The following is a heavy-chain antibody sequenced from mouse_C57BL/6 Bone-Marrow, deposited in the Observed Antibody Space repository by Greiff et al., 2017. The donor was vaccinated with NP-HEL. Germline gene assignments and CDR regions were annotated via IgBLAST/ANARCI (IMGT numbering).Heavy chain of an antibody. J-gene: IGHJ3*01. D-gene: IGHD1-1*01. V-gene: IGHV1-85*01. Sequence: ESGPELVKPGASVKLSCKASGYTFTSYDINWVKQRPGQGLEWIGWIYPRDGSTKYNEKFKGKATLTVDTSSSTAYMELHSLTSEDSAVYFCARGVTTVVAPVAYWGQGTLVTVSA. CDR1: GYTFTSYD. CDR3: ARGVTTVVAPVAY. CDR2: IYPRDGST.